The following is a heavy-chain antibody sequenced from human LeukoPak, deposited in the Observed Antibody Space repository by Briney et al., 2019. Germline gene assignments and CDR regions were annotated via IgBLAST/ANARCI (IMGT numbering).Heavy chain of an antibody. CDR1: GFPFSSYW. D-gene: IGHD5-24*01. Sequence: GGSLRLSCVASGFPFSSYWMTWVRQAPGKGLEWVANIKQDGSKKSYVDSVKGRFTISRDNAKNSLYMQMNSLRAEDTAIYYCTRVGYIDEGIDYWGQGTLVTVSS. V-gene: IGHV3-7*04. J-gene: IGHJ4*02. CDR3: TRVGYIDEGIDY. CDR2: IKQDGSKK.